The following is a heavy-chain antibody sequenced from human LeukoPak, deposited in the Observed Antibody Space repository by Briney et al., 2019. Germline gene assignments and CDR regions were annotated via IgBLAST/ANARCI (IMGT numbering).Heavy chain of an antibody. CDR1: GFTVSSNY. V-gene: IGHV3-53*01. D-gene: IGHD3-10*01. Sequence: GGSLRLSCAASGFTVSSNYMSWVRQAPGKGLEWVSVIYSGDSTYYADSVKGRFTISRDNSKNTLYLQMNSLRAEDTAVYYCARMAYGSGSYVPNYFDYWGQGTLVTVSS. J-gene: IGHJ4*02. CDR2: IYSGDST. CDR3: ARMAYGSGSYVPNYFDY.